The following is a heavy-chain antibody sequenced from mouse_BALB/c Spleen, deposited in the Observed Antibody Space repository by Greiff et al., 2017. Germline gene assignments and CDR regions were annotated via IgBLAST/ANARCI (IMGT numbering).Heavy chain of an antibody. J-gene: IGHJ3*01. CDR3: ARPIYYGNYVLAY. CDR2: INPYNDGT. V-gene: IGHV1-14*01. D-gene: IGHD2-1*01. CDR1: GYTFTSYV. Sequence: LQESGPELVKPGASVKMSCKASGYTFTSYVMHWVKQKPGQGLEWIGYINPYNDGTKYNEKFKGKATLTSDKSSSTAYMELSSLTSEDSAVYYCARPIYYGNYVLAYWGQGTLVTVSA.